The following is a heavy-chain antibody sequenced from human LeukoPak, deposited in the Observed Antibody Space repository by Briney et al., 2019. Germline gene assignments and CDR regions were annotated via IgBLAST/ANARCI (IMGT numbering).Heavy chain of an antibody. J-gene: IGHJ3*01. D-gene: IGHD2-15*01. CDR1: GGSIRDYY. V-gene: IGHV4-4*07. CDR3: GGQVDGAFDL. Sequence: SSETLSLTCTVSGGSIRDYYWSWIRQPAGKGLEWIGRIYGSGIADYNPSLQSRGTMPLGASKKQASLMLSCGTGADTASHYCGGQVDGAFDLWGQGTMVTVSS. CDR2: IYGSGIA.